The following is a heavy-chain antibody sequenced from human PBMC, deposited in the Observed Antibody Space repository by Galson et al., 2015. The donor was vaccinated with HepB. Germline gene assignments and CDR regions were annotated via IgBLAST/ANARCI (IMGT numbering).Heavy chain of an antibody. D-gene: IGHD3-3*01. CDR2: INQDGSEK. CDR1: HLVLGDYW. Sequence: SLRLSCADSHLVLGDYWMSWVRQAPGKGLEWVACINQDGSEKNYVDSVKGRSTISRDNAKNSLFLQMNTLTVEDTAVYYCARDARHRPILFDPWGQGTLVTVSS. V-gene: IGHV3-7*03. J-gene: IGHJ5*02. CDR3: ARDARHRPILFDP.